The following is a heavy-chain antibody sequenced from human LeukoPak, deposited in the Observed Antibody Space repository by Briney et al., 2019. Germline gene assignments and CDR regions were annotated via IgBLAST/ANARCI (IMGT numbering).Heavy chain of an antibody. D-gene: IGHD3-16*02. CDR3: ARERYYDSVWGTYRISGSFDY. V-gene: IGHV3-11*04. J-gene: IGHJ4*02. Sequence: GGSLRLSCAASGFTFSDYYMSWIRQAPGKGLEWVSYISSSGSTIYYADSVKGRFTISRENAKNSLYLQMNSLRAEDTAVYYCARERYYDSVWGTYRISGSFDYWGQGTLVTVSS. CDR1: GFTFSDYY. CDR2: ISSSGSTI.